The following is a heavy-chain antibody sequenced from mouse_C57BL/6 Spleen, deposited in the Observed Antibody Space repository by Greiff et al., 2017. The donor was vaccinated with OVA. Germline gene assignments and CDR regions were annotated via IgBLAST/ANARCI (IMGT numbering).Heavy chain of an antibody. D-gene: IGHD1-1*01. CDR1: GYTFTDYY. V-gene: IGHV1-26*01. J-gene: IGHJ2*01. Sequence: EVKLQQSGPELVKPGASVKISCKASGYTFTDYYMNWVKQSHGKSLEWIGDINPNNGGTSYNQKFKGKATLTVDKSSSTAYMELRSLTSEDSAVYYCARTCPYYGSSSYYFDYWGQGTTLTVSS. CDR2: INPNNGGT. CDR3: ARTCPYYGSSSYYFDY.